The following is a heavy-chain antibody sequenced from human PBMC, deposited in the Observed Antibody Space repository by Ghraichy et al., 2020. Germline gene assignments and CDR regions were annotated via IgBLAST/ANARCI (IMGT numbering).Heavy chain of an antibody. J-gene: IGHJ3*02. V-gene: IGHV1-69*06. Sequence: SVKVSCKASGGTFSSYAISWVRQAPGQGLEWMGGIIPIFGTANYAQKFQGRVTITADKSTSTAYMELSSLRSEDTAVYYCARDKDVRWEISLDGAFDIWGQGTMVTVSS. CDR2: IIPIFGTA. CDR3: ARDKDVRWEISLDGAFDI. D-gene: IGHD4-23*01. CDR1: GGTFSSYA.